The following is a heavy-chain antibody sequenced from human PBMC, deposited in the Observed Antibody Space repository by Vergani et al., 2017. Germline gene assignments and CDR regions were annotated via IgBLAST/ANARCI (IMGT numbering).Heavy chain of an antibody. D-gene: IGHD3-22*01. CDR2: IYHSGST. J-gene: IGHJ4*03. Sequence: QVQLQESGPGLVKPPGTLSLTCAVSGGSISSSNWWSWVRQPPGKGLEWIGEIYHSGSTNYNPSLKSRVTISVDKSKNQFSLKLSSVTAADTAVYYCARVYYYDSSGLKLYYFDYWGQGTMVTVSS. V-gene: IGHV4-4*03. CDR3: ARVYYYDSSGLKLYYFDY. CDR1: GGSISSSNW.